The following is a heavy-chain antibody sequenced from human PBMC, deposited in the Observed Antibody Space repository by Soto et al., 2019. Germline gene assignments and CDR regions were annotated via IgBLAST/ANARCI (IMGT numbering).Heavy chain of an antibody. CDR2: TNPNSGNT. CDR3: ARLQTYYDFWSGYPKYYYYGMDV. Sequence: VASVKVSCKASGYTFTSYDINWVRQATGQGLEWMGWTNPNSGNTGYAQKFQGRVTMTRNTSISTAYMELSSLRSEDTAVYYCARLQTYYDFWSGYPKYYYYGMDVWGQGTTVTVSS. J-gene: IGHJ6*02. CDR1: GYTFTSYD. V-gene: IGHV1-8*01. D-gene: IGHD3-3*01.